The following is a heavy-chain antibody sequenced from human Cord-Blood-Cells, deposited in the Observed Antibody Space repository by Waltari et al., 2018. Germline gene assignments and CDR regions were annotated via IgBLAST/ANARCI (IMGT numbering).Heavy chain of an antibody. CDR2: IYYSGSN. D-gene: IGHD3-10*01. Sequence: QVQLQESGPGLVKPSETLSLTCTVSGGSISSYYWSWIRQPPGKGLEWIGYIYYSGSNNYNPSLKSRVTISVDTSKNQFSLKLSSVTAADTAVYYCARMVGHGSGSYYYYYYYGMDVWGQGTTVTVSS. V-gene: IGHV4-59*01. CDR3: ARMVGHGSGSYYYYYYYGMDV. CDR1: GGSISSYY. J-gene: IGHJ6*02.